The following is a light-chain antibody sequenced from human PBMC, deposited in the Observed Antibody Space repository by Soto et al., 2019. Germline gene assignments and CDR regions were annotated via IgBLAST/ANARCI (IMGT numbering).Light chain of an antibody. V-gene: IGLV2-14*01. CDR1: SSDVGIYNY. CDR2: EVN. Sequence: QSALTQPASVSGSPGQSITVPCTGTSSDVGIYNYVSWYQQHPGKAPQLLIYEVNNRPSGVSHRFSGSKSGNTASLTISGLQAEDEDDYYCSSYTSTSSLVFGGGTKLTVL. CDR3: SSYTSTSSLV. J-gene: IGLJ2*01.